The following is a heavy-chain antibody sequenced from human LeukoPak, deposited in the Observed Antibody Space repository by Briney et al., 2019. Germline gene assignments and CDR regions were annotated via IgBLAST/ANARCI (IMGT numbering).Heavy chain of an antibody. CDR2: ISGSGGST. J-gene: IGHJ4*02. CDR1: GFTFSSYA. Sequence: GGSLRLSCAASGFTFSSYAMSWVRQAPGKGLEWVSAISGSGGSTYYADSVKGRFTTSRDNSKNTLYLQMNSLRAEDTAVYYCAKDLGITMIVRYYFDYWGQGTLVTVSS. D-gene: IGHD3-22*01. CDR3: AKDLGITMIVRYYFDY. V-gene: IGHV3-23*01.